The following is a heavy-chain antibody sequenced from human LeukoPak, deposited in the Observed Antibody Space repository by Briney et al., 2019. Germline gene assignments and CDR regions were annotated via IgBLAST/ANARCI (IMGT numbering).Heavy chain of an antibody. Sequence: GGSLRLSCAASGFTFSDYYMSWIRQAPGKGLEWVSYISSSSSYTNYADSVKGRFTISRDNAKNSLNLQTNSLRAEDTAVYYCARGGSYYFDYWGQGTLVTVSS. CDR2: ISSSSSYT. CDR1: GFTFSDYY. J-gene: IGHJ4*02. V-gene: IGHV3-11*05. CDR3: ARGGSYYFDY. D-gene: IGHD1-26*01.